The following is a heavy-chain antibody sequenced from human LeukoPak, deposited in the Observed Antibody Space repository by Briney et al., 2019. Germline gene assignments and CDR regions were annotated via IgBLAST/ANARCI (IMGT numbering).Heavy chain of an antibody. CDR1: GDSFTNYC. D-gene: IGHD3-16*01. V-gene: IGHV5-51*01. CDR3: VREGGHDNRYFNF. J-gene: IGHJ4*02. Sequence: GESLKISCVSSGDSFTNYCIGWVRQMPGKGLEWMGIIYPGNSDIRISPSFQGQVTISADKSTSTAYLQWSSLKASDTAIYYCVREGGHDNRYFNFWGQGSLVTVSS. CDR2: IYPGNSDI.